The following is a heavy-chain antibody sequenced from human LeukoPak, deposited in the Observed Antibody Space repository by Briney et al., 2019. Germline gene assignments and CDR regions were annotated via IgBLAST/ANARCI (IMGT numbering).Heavy chain of an antibody. J-gene: IGHJ6*03. D-gene: IGHD6-13*01. CDR1: GFTFDDYA. V-gene: IGHV3-9*03. CDR2: ISWNSGSI. CDR3: ARSYSSSWDYYMDV. Sequence: PGGSLRLSCAASGFTFDDYAMHWVRQAPGKGLEWVSGISWNSGSIGYADSVKGRFTISRDNAKNSLYLQMNSLRAEDMALYYCARSYSSSWDYYMDVWGKGTTVTVSS.